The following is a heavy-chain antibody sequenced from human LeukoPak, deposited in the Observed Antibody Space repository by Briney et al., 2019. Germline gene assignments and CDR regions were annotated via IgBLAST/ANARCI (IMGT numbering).Heavy chain of an antibody. D-gene: IGHD1-26*01. J-gene: IGHJ4*02. CDR2: ISYDESNK. CDR1: GSTFSSYA. V-gene: IGHV3-30-3*01. CDR3: ARSGYSGRYPAYIDY. Sequence: GGSLRLSCAASGSTFSSYAMHWVRQAPGKGLEWVAVISYDESNKYYADSVKGRFTISRDNSKNTLYLQMNSLRAEDTTVYYCARSGYSGRYPAYIDYWGQGTLVTVSS.